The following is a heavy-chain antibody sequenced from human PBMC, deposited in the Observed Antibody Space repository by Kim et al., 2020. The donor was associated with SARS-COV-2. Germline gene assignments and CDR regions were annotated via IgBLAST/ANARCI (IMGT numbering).Heavy chain of an antibody. J-gene: IGHJ6*02. Sequence: TYTADSVKGRFTSSRDNSKNTLYLQMNSLRAEDTAVYYCARSNYYYGMDVWGQGTTVTVSS. CDR2: T. CDR3: ARSNYYYGMDV. V-gene: IGHV3-66*01.